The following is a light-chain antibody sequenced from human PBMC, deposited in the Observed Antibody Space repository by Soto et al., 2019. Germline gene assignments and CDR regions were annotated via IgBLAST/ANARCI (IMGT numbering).Light chain of an antibody. CDR3: QQYNNRPPRDT. CDR1: QSVSSN. J-gene: IGKJ2*01. V-gene: IGKV3-15*01. CDR2: GAS. Sequence: EIVMTQSPATLSVSPGERTTLSCRASQSVSSNLVWYQQKPGQAPRLLIYGASTRATGIPARFSGSGSGTEFTLTISSLQSEDFAVYYCQQYNNRPPRDTSGHGTKLEIK.